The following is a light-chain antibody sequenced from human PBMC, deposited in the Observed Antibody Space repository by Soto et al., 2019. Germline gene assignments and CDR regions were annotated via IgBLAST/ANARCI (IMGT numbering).Light chain of an antibody. CDR3: LQDYNYPIT. CDR1: QGIRND. Sequence: AIQVHPSLSSLSATVGARVTITGRARQGIRNDLGWYQQKPGKAPKLLIYAASSLQSGVPSRFSGSGSGTDFTLTISSLQPEDCATYYCLQDYNYPITFGQGTRLEIK. CDR2: AAS. V-gene: IGKV1-6*01. J-gene: IGKJ5*01.